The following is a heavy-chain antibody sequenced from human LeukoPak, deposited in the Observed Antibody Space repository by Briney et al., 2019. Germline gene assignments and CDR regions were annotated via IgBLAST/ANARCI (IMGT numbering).Heavy chain of an antibody. CDR3: ARAPQAGGYY. D-gene: IGHD3-10*01. CDR1: GYTFTMYN. Sequence: GASVTVSFTASGYTFTMYNINWVRQATGQGREWMGWMNPNSGNTGYAQKFQGRVTMTRNTSISTAYMELSSLRSEDTAVYYCARAPQAGGYYWGQGTLVTVSS. CDR2: MNPNSGNT. V-gene: IGHV1-8*01. J-gene: IGHJ4*02.